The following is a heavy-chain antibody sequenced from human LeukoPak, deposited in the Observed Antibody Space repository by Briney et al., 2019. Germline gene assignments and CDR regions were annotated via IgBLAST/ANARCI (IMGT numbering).Heavy chain of an antibody. V-gene: IGHV3-23*01. CDR2: ISGSGGKT. J-gene: IGHJ6*03. CDR1: GFTFSTYT. CDR3: ARIGSYGSGYYHFYCMDV. Sequence: PGGSLRLSCSASGFTFSTYTITWVRQIPGKGLEWVSAISGSGGKTYYADSVKGRFTISRDNGKNSLYLQLNSLSADDTAVYYCARIGSYGSGYYHFYCMDVWGKGTTVTVSS. D-gene: IGHD3-10*01.